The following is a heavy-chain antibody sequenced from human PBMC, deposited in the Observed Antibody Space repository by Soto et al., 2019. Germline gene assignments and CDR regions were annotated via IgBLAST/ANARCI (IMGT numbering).Heavy chain of an antibody. CDR1: GDTFNFYT. J-gene: IGHJ4*02. V-gene: IGHV1-69*02. CDR3: ATSFGSGSRAFDY. Sequence: QVQLVHSGAEVKKPGSSVKVSCKASGDTFNFYTINWVRQAPGLGLEWMGRFNPILSFSNSALKFQGRVTLTADKSTSTAYMLLSCVRSEDTAIYYCATSFGSGSRAFDYWGKGALVTVSS. D-gene: IGHD3-10*01. CDR2: FNPILSFS.